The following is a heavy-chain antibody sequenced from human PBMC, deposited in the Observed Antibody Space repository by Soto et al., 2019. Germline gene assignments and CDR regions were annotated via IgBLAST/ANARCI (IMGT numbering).Heavy chain of an antibody. J-gene: IGHJ5*02. D-gene: IGHD2-2*02. CDR1: GGSFSGYY. V-gene: IGHV4-34*01. Sequence: SETLSLTCAVYGGSFSGYYWSWIRQPPGKGLEWIGEINHSGSTNYNPSLKSRVTISVDTSENQFSLKLSSVTAADTAVYYCARDIVVVPAAIRRKNWFDPWGQGTLVTVSS. CDR2: INHSGST. CDR3: ARDIVVVPAAIRRKNWFDP.